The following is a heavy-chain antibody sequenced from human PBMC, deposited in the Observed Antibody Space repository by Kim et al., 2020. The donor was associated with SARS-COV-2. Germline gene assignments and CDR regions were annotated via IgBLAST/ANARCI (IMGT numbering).Heavy chain of an antibody. CDR2: IYYSGST. Sequence: SETLSLTCTVSGGSISSSYWSWIRQPAGKGLEWIGYIYYSGSTNYNPSLQSRVTIAGDTAKNQFSLKLSSVTAAGTAVYYCARVERDGYVYYFDYWGQGTLVTVSS. V-gene: IGHV4-59*13. D-gene: IGHD5-12*01. J-gene: IGHJ4*02. CDR3: ARVERDGYVYYFDY. CDR1: GGSISSSY.